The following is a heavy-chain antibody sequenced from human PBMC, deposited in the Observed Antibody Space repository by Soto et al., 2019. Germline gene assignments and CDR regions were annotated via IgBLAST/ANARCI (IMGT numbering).Heavy chain of an antibody. CDR2: MYNTGST. CDR1: GGSISTYY. V-gene: IGHV4-59*01. D-gene: IGHD2-21*02. CDR3: ARDLWGYCGADCYPLDV. J-gene: IGHJ6*02. Sequence: QVRLQESGPGLVKPSETLSLTCTVSGGSISTYYWSWIRQPPGKGLEWIGYMYNTGSTIYNPSLKRRVTISVDTSNNQFSLKLHSVTAAAPAVYYCARDLWGYCGADCYPLDVWGQGTMVTVSS.